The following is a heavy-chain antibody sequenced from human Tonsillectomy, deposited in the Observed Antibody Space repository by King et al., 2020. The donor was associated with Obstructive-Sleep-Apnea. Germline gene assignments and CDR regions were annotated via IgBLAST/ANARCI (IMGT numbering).Heavy chain of an antibody. Sequence: QLVQSGAEVEKPGASVKVSCKASGYTFTSYDINWVRQATGQGLEWMGWMNPNSVNTGYAQKCQGRVTMTRNTSISTAYMELSSLRSEDTAVYYCARGQEKVLYDSSDYWGQGTLVTVSS. J-gene: IGHJ4*02. D-gene: IGHD3-22*01. V-gene: IGHV1-8*01. CDR2: MNPNSVNT. CDR1: GYTFTSYD. CDR3: ARGQEKVLYDSSDY.